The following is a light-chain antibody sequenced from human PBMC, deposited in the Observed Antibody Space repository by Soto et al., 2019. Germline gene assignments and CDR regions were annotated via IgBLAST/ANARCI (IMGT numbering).Light chain of an antibody. CDR2: RAS. J-gene: IGKJ1*01. CDR3: LQYNGYYRT. Sequence: DIQMTQSPSTLSASVGDRVTITCRASQSIDTALAWYQQKPGKAPNLLIYRASNLESGVPSRFSGSGSGTTFTLTISSLQSDDFATYHCLQYNGYYRTFGQGTKVEIK. V-gene: IGKV1-5*03. CDR1: QSIDTA.